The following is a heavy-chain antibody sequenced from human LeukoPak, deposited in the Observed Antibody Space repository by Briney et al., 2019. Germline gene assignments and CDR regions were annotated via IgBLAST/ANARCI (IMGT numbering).Heavy chain of an antibody. CDR2: IHYSGST. CDR1: GGSISNYY. J-gene: IGHJ6*02. CDR3: ARARSDYYGMDV. V-gene: IGHV4-59*01. D-gene: IGHD6-6*01. Sequence: PSETLSLTCIVSGGSISNYYWSWIRQSPGKGLAWMGYIHYSGSTNYNPSLKSRVTTSVDTSKKQFSLKLSSVTAAETAVYYCARARSDYYGMDVWGQGTTVTVSS.